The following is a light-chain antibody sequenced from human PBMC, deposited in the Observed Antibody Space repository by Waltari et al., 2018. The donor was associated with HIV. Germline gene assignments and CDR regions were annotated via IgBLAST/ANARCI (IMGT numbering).Light chain of an antibody. CDR1: SSNIGNDN. J-gene: IGLJ1*01. CDR3: VGWDGSLSGYV. V-gene: IGLV1-47*01. Sequence: QSVLTQPPSASGTPGQTVTISCSGSSSNIGNDNVYWYQQLPGMTPKLLIYKNYQRPSGVPDRFAGAKSGTSASLAISGLRSEDEADDYCVGWDGSLSGYVFGAGTTVTVL. CDR2: KNY.